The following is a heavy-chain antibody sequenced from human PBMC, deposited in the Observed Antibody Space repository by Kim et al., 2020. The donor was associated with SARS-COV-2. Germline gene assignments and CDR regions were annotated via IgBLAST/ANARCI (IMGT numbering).Heavy chain of an antibody. Sequence: SETLSLTCTVSGGSISSYYWSWIRQPPGKGLEWIGYIYYSGSTNYNPSLKSRVTISVDTSKNQFSLKLSSVTAADTAVYYCARRYYDILTGLGMDVWGQGTTVTVSS. D-gene: IGHD3-9*01. CDR2: IYYSGST. CDR3: ARRYYDILTGLGMDV. CDR1: GGSISSYY. V-gene: IGHV4-59*01. J-gene: IGHJ6*02.